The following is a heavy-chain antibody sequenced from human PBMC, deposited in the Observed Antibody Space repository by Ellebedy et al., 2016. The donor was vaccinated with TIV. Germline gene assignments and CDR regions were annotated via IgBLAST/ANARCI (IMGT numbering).Heavy chain of an antibody. CDR3: ARQWLRSGYWYFDL. CDR1: GFTFSAYS. CDR2: ITSSSSTI. J-gene: IGHJ2*01. D-gene: IGHD5-12*01. V-gene: IGHV3-48*02. Sequence: GESLKISCAASGFTFSAYSMNWVRQAPGKGLEWVSYITSSSSTIYYADSVKGRFTISRDNAKNSLYLQMNSLRDEDTAVYYCARQWLRSGYWYFDLWGRGTLVTVSS.